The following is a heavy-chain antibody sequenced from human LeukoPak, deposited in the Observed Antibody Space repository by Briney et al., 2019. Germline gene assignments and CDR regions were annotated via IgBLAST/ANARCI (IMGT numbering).Heavy chain of an antibody. Sequence: AASVKVSCKASGYIFTSYDINWVRQATGQGPEWMAWMNPNSDNTGYAQKFQGRITMTRDTSISTAYMELSSLSSEDTAVYYCARGPILVRGVIMADSVGGMDVWGQGTTVTVSS. CDR3: ARGPILVRGVIMADSVGGMDV. CDR1: GYIFTSYD. V-gene: IGHV1-8*01. CDR2: MNPNSDNT. D-gene: IGHD3-10*01. J-gene: IGHJ6*02.